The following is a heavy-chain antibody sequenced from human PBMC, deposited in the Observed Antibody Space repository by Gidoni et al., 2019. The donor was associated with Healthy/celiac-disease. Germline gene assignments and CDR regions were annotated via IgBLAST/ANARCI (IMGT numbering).Heavy chain of an antibody. D-gene: IGHD6-13*01. V-gene: IGHV3-11*06. CDR3: ARSLFSSSYGY. CDR1: GVTFSDYY. J-gene: IGHJ4*02. Sequence: QVQLVESGGGLVKPGGSLRLSCAASGVTFSDYYMSWIRQAPGKGLEWVSYISSSSSYTNYADSVKGRFTISRDNAKNSLYLQMNSLRAEDTAVYYCARSLFSSSYGYWGQGTLVTVSS. CDR2: ISSSSSYT.